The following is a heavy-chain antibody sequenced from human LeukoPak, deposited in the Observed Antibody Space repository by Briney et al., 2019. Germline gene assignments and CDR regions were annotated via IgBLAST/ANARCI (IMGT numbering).Heavy chain of an antibody. CDR2: IRSKVYGGTT. CDR1: GFTFGDYA. D-gene: IGHD3-22*01. V-gene: IGHV3-49*03. CDR3: SRGGYYDSSGYPYFEY. Sequence: GGSLRLSCTASGFTFGDYAMSWFRQAPGKGLEWVGFIRSKVYGGTTEYGASVKGRFTISRDESKSIAYLQMNSLKTEDTAVYYCSRGGYYDSSGYPYFEYWGQGTLVTVSS. J-gene: IGHJ4*02.